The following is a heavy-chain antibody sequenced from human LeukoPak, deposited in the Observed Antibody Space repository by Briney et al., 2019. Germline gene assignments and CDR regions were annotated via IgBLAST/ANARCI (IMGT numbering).Heavy chain of an antibody. CDR2: INSDGSST. J-gene: IGHJ4*02. Sequence: GGSLRLSCAASGSTFSSYWMHWVRQAPGKGLVWVSRINSDGSSTIYADSVKGRFTISRDNAKNTLYLQMNSLRAEDTAVYYCARGRITMVQGVIITSYYFDYWGQGTLVTVSS. CDR3: ARGRITMVQGVIITSYYFDY. CDR1: GSTFSSYW. D-gene: IGHD3-10*01. V-gene: IGHV3-74*01.